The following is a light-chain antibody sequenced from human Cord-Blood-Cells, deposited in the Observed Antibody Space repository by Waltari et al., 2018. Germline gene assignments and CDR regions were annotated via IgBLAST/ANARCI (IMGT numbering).Light chain of an antibody. J-gene: IGLJ1*01. V-gene: IGLV2-23*01. CDR3: CSYAGSSTYV. CDR1: SRDDGSYNL. CDR2: EGS. Sequence: QSALTQPASVSGTPGQSITISCTGTSRDDGSYNLVSWYQQHPGKAPKLMLYEGSKRPSGVSNRFSGSKSGNTASLTISGLQAEDEADYYCCSYAGSSTYVFGTGTKVTVL.